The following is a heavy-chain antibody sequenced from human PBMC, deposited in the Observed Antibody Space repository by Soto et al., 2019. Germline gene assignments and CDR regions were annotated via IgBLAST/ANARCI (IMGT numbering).Heavy chain of an antibody. CDR1: GYTFTGYY. CDR3: ASVGGAARPKGLLSIDL. D-gene: IGHD6-6*01. Sequence: GASLKVSCKASGYTFTGYYMHWVQQAPGQGLEWMGWINPNSGGTNYAQKFQGRVTMTRDTSISTAYMELSRLRSDDTAVYYCASVGGAARPKGLLSIDLWGQGTTVTVA. V-gene: IGHV1-2*02. CDR2: INPNSGGT. J-gene: IGHJ6*01.